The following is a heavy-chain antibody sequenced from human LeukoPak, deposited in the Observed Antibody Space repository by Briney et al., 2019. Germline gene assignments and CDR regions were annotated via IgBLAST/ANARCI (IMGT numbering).Heavy chain of an antibody. CDR1: GFTFSTYA. J-gene: IGHJ4*02. Sequence: PGGSLRLSCAASGFTFSTYAMSWVRQAPGKGLEWVSAISGSGGSTYYADSVKGRFTISRDSSKNTLYLQMNSLRAEDTAVYYCAKDRSGSGRPYYFDYWGQGTLVTVSS. V-gene: IGHV3-23*01. D-gene: IGHD3-10*01. CDR2: ISGSGGST. CDR3: AKDRSGSGRPYYFDY.